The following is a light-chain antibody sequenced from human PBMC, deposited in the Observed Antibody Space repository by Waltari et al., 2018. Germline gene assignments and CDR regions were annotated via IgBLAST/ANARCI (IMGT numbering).Light chain of an antibody. J-gene: IGLJ2*01. V-gene: IGLV2-11*01. CDR2: DVT. CDR3: YSYAGSHTIL. CDR1: SSAVGGYDY. Sequence: QSALTQPRSLSGSPGQSVTISCSGASSAVGGYDYLPWFQHHPGKAPKLIIYDVTERPSGVPDRFSASKSGTAASLTISGLQAEDEGDYYCYSYAGSHTILFGGGTKLTVL.